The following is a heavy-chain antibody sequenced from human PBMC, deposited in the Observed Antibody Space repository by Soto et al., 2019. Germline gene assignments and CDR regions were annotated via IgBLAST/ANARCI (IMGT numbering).Heavy chain of an antibody. V-gene: IGHV4-34*01. Sequence: QVQLQQWGAGLLKPSETLSLNCAVNGGSLSGYYWSWIRQPPGKGLEWIGEIKDGGRTNYSPSLKSXVTXSXATSNNQFSLRLYSVTAADTGVYYCARGQEGVVATHWDQGTLVTVSS. D-gene: IGHD5-12*01. J-gene: IGHJ4*02. CDR1: GGSLSGYY. CDR3: ARGQEGVVATH. CDR2: IKDGGRT.